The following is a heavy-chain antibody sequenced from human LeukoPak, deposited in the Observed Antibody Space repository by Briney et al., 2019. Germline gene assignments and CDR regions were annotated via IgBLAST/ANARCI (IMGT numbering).Heavy chain of an antibody. V-gene: IGHV3-23*01. D-gene: IGHD2-15*01. CDR3: AKDNPGPPYCSGNNCFDAFDS. CDR1: GFTFDDYA. CDR2: ISASAANT. Sequence: GGSLRLSCAASGFTFDDYAMTWVRQAPGKGLEWVSAISASAANTYYPDSVRGRFIVSRDNSKNTLYLQMNRLRAEDTAVYYCAKDNPGPPYCSGNNCFDAFDSWGQGTMVTVS. J-gene: IGHJ3*02.